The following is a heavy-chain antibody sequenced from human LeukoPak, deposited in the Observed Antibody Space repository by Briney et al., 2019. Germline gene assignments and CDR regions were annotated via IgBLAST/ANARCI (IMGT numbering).Heavy chain of an antibody. J-gene: IGHJ4*02. Sequence: ASVKVSCKASGYTFTNYGIAWVRQAPGQGLEWMGWINTRSGDAQLAHSLQARVTMTSDTSTGTASMELGSLGSDDTAVYYCARDTDLSIDYWGQGSLVTVSS. CDR1: GYTFTNYG. CDR3: ARDTDLSIDY. V-gene: IGHV1-18*01. D-gene: IGHD4-17*01. CDR2: INTRSGDA.